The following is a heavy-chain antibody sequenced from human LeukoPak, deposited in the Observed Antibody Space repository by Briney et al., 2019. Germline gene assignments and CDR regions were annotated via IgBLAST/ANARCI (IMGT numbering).Heavy chain of an antibody. CDR2: TNPNSGGT. CDR3: ARAGYCSSTSCYPDY. CDR1: GYTFTGYY. Sequence: ASVKVSCKASGYTFTGYYMHWVRQAPGQGLEWMGWTNPNSGGTNYAQKFQGRVTMTRDTSISTAYMELSRLRSDDTAVYYCARAGYCSSTSCYPDYWGQGTLVTVSS. V-gene: IGHV1-2*02. D-gene: IGHD2-2*01. J-gene: IGHJ4*02.